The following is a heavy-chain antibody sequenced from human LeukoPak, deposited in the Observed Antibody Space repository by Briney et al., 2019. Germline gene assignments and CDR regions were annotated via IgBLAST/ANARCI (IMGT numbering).Heavy chain of an antibody. Sequence: PSQTLSLTCVVSGGSISSGGYSWSWIRQPPGKGLEWIGYIYHSGSTYYNPSLKSRVTISVDRSKNQFSLKLSSVTAADTAVYYCARDGLDVSGTGFDYWGQGTLVTVSS. V-gene: IGHV4-30-2*01. CDR1: GGSISSGGYS. CDR3: ARDGLDVSGTGFDY. CDR2: IYHSGST. J-gene: IGHJ4*02. D-gene: IGHD3-10*01.